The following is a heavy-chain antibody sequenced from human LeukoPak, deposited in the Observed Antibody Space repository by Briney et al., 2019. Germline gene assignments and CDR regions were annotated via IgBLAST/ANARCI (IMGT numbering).Heavy chain of an antibody. D-gene: IGHD2-15*01. CDR2: INYSGST. CDR1: GGSISSYY. CDR3: AREGRGRYCSGGSCCSWYYMDV. Sequence: KPSETLSLTCTVSGGSISSYYWSWIRQPPGKGLEWIGDINYSGSTNYNPSLKSRVTISVDTSKNQFSLKLSSVTAADTAVYYCAREGRGRYCSGGSCCSWYYMDVWGRGTGDSLSS. V-gene: IGHV4-59*01. J-gene: IGHJ6*03.